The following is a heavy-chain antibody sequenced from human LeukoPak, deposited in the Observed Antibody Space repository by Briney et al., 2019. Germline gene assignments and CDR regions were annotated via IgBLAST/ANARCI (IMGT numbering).Heavy chain of an antibody. Sequence: GGSLRLSCAASGFTFSSYAMSWVRQAPGKGLECVSAISGSGGSTYYADSVKGRFTISRDNSKNTLYLQMNSLRAEDTAVYYCAKDHLGYCSGGSCPNDYWGQGTLVTVSS. CDR1: GFTFSSYA. J-gene: IGHJ4*02. V-gene: IGHV3-23*01. D-gene: IGHD2-15*01. CDR3: AKDHLGYCSGGSCPNDY. CDR2: ISGSGGST.